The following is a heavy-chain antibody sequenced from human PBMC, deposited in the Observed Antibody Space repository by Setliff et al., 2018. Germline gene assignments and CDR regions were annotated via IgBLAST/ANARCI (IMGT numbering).Heavy chain of an antibody. CDR1: GFTFSSYW. CDR3: AKGGGGNYDSSAIGYYYYYYYMGV. V-gene: IGHV3-23*01. CDR2: ITGSGAGT. J-gene: IGHJ6*03. D-gene: IGHD3-22*01. Sequence: GGSLRLSCAASGFTFSSYWMSWVRQAPGKGLEWGSGITGSGAGTYYADSVEGRFTISRDNSDNTLYLEMISPRAEDTAVYYCAKGGGGNYDSSAIGYYYYYYYMGVWGKGTTVTVSS.